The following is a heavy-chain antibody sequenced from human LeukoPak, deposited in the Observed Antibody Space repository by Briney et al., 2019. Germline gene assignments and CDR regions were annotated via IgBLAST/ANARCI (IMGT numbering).Heavy chain of an antibody. Sequence: SETLSLTCTVSGGSISSYYWSWIRQPAGKGLEWIGRIYTSGSTNYNPSLKSRVTMSVGTSKNQFSLKLSSVTAADTAVYYCAAASTVVTTFDYWGQGTLVTVSS. CDR3: AAASTVVTTFDY. D-gene: IGHD4-23*01. CDR2: IYTSGST. CDR1: GGSISSYY. J-gene: IGHJ4*02. V-gene: IGHV4-4*07.